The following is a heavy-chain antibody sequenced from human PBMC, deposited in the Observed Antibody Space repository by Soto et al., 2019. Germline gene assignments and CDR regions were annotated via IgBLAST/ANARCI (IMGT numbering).Heavy chain of an antibody. V-gene: IGHV3-48*02. J-gene: IGHJ6*02. CDR2: ISSSSSTI. D-gene: IGHD3-10*01. Sequence: EVQLVESGGGLVQPGGSLRLSCAASGFTFSSYSMNWVRQAPGKGLEWVSYISSSSSTIYYADSVKGRFTISRDNAKNSRYLQLNSLRDEDTAVYYCARDPPCLPTELLWFGGGDYGMDVWGQGTTVTVSS. CDR3: ARDPPCLPTELLWFGGGDYGMDV. CDR1: GFTFSSYS.